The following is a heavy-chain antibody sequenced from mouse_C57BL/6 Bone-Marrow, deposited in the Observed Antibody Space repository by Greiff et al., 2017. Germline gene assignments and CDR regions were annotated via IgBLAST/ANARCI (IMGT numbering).Heavy chain of an antibody. V-gene: IGHV1-81*01. CDR2: IYPRSGNT. CDR1: GYTFTSYG. J-gene: IGHJ2*01. CDR3: AIYYSNLYYFDY. D-gene: IGHD2-5*01. Sequence: VQLQQSGAELARPGASVKLSCKASGYTFTSYGISWVKQRTGQGLEWIGEIYPRSGNTYYNEKFKGKATLTADKSSSTAYMELRSLTSEDSAVYFCAIYYSNLYYFDYWGQGTTLTVSS.